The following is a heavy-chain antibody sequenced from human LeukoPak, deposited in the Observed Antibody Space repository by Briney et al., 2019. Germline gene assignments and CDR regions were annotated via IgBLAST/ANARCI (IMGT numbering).Heavy chain of an antibody. CDR3: ARGRSSGWYGLDYYYYYGMDV. Sequence: ASVKVSCKASGYTFTSCGISWVREAPRQGLEWMGWISAYNGNTHYAQKLQGRVTMTTDTSTSTAYMELRSLRSDDTAVYYCARGRSSGWYGLDYYYYYGMDVWGQGTTVTVSS. V-gene: IGHV1-18*01. CDR2: ISAYNGNT. J-gene: IGHJ6*02. D-gene: IGHD6-19*01. CDR1: GYTFTSCG.